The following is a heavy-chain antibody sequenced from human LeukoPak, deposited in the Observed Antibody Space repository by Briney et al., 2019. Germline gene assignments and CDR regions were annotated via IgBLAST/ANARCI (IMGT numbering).Heavy chain of an antibody. CDR3: ASLRERSYYARGFDY. D-gene: IGHD3-3*01. Sequence: PSETLSLTCAVSGGSISSSNWWSWVRQPPGKGLEWIGEIYHSGSIYYNPSLKSRVTISVDTSKNQFSLKLSSVTAANTAVYYCASLRERSYYARGFDYWGQGTLVTVSS. J-gene: IGHJ4*02. CDR2: IYHSGSI. V-gene: IGHV4-4*02. CDR1: GGSISSSNW.